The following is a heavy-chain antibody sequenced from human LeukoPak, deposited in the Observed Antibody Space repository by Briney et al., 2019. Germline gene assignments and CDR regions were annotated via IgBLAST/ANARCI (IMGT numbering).Heavy chain of an antibody. Sequence: GRSLRLSCAASGFTFSSYAMSWVRQAPGKGLEWVSAISGSGGSTYYADSVKGRFTISRDNSKNTLYLQMNSLRAEDTAVYYCAKDLKALMVYAIFVYWGQGTLVTVSS. D-gene: IGHD2-8*01. CDR2: ISGSGGST. CDR3: AKDLKALMVYAIFVY. J-gene: IGHJ4*02. CDR1: GFTFSSYA. V-gene: IGHV3-23*01.